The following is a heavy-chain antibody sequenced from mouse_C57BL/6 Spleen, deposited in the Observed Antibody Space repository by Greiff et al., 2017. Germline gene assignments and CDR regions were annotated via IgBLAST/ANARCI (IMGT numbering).Heavy chain of an antibody. CDR2: IDPETGGT. Sequence: VQLQQSGAELVRPGASVTLSCKASGYTFTDYEMHWVKQTPVHGLEWIGAIDPETGGTAYNQKFKGKAILTADQSSSTAYMELRSLTSEDSAVYYCTRWDYGSSYWYFDVWGTGTTVTGSS. CDR3: TRWDYGSSYWYFDV. V-gene: IGHV1-15*01. CDR1: GYTFTDYE. J-gene: IGHJ1*03. D-gene: IGHD1-1*01.